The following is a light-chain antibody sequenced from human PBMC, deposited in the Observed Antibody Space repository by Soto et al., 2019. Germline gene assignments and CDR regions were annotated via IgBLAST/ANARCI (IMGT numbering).Light chain of an antibody. CDR1: QSVSTY. Sequence: ETVLTQSPATLSLSPGERATLSCRASQSVSTYLAWYQQNPGQAPRLLIYDASNRATGIPARFSGSGPGTDFTLTISSLEPDDFAVYYCQQYGSSRLTFAGGTKVDI. CDR3: QQYGSSRLT. CDR2: DAS. J-gene: IGKJ4*01. V-gene: IGKV3-11*01.